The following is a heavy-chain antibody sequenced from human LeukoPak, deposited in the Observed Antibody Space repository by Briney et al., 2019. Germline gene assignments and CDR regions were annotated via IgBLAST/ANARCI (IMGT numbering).Heavy chain of an antibody. D-gene: IGHD1-14*01. Sequence: GGSLRLSCAASGFAFDAHAMNWVRHAPGKPLEWVSLISGDGGTTHYADSVRGRFTISRDNSRNSLYLQMKSLRTEDTALYYCAKRSGSPHNFDYWGRGTLVTVSS. CDR3: AKRSGSPHNFDY. CDR1: GFAFDAHA. V-gene: IGHV3-43*02. CDR2: ISGDGGTT. J-gene: IGHJ4*02.